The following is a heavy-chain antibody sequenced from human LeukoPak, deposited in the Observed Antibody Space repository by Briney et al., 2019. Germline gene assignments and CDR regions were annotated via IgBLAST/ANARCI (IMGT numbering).Heavy chain of an antibody. CDR1: GGSISTYY. Sequence: SETLSLTCTVSGGSISTYYWSWIRQPPGKGLEWIGYIYYSGSTNYNPPLKSRVTISVDTSKNQFSLKLSSVTAADTAVYYCARGFHGATMDYWGQGTLVTVSS. CDR2: IYYSGST. D-gene: IGHD5-24*01. V-gene: IGHV4-59*08. J-gene: IGHJ4*02. CDR3: ARGFHGATMDY.